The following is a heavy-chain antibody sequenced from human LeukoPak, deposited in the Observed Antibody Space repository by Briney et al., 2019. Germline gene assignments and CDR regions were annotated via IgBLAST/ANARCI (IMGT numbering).Heavy chain of an antibody. V-gene: IGHV4-30-4*01. J-gene: IGHJ4*02. CDR2: ISYSGST. D-gene: IGHD3-3*01. CDR3: ARGRYLRNFDY. Sequence: PSETLSLTCAVSGDSISSSDYYWSWIRQPPGKGLEWIGHISYSGSTFYNPSLKSRLTISVDTSKNHLSLKLSSVTAADTAVYYCARGRYLRNFDYWGQGTLVTVSS. CDR1: GDSISSSDYY.